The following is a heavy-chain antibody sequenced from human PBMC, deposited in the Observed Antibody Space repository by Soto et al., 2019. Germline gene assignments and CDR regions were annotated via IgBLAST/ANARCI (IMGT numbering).Heavy chain of an antibody. CDR2: ISYDGSNE. J-gene: IGHJ4*02. V-gene: IGHV3-30*18. CDR3: AKLTGESF. D-gene: IGHD1-20*01. CDR1: GFTFSSYD. Sequence: VQLVESGGGVVQPGRSLRLSCTASGFTFSSYDMHWVRQAPGKGLEWVAVISYDGSNEYYADSVRGRFTISRDNSKNTLYLQMNSLRAEDTAVYYCAKLTGESFWGQGTLVTVSS.